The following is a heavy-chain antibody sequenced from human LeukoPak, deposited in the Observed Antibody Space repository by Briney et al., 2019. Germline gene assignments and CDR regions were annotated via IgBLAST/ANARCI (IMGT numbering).Heavy chain of an antibody. CDR1: GVAVSDDY. J-gene: IGHJ3*02. Sequence: SETLSLTCAVDGVAVSDDYWNGVRPPPGTGLGGIGEINHSGSTNYNPSLKSRVTISVDTSKNQSSLKLTSATAAAAAVYYCASSPVSNTNTWSDAFDIWGQGTMVTVSS. CDR3: ASSPVSNTNTWSDAFDI. V-gene: IGHV4-34*01. D-gene: IGHD6-13*01. CDR2: INHSGST.